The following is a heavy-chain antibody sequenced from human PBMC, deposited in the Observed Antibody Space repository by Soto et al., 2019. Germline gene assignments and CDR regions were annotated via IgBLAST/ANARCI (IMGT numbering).Heavy chain of an antibody. CDR1: GFTFSNAW. D-gene: IGHD2-15*01. CDR3: TTDDPVYCSGGSCYPSYYYYYMDV. V-gene: IGHV3-15*01. J-gene: IGHJ6*03. CDR2: IKSKTDGGTT. Sequence: SGGSLRLSCAASGFTFSNAWMSWVRQAPGKGLEWVGRIKSKTDGGTTDYAAPVKGRFTISRDDSKNTLYLQMNSLKTEDTAVYYCTTDDPVYCSGGSCYPSYYYYYMDVWGKGTTVTVSS.